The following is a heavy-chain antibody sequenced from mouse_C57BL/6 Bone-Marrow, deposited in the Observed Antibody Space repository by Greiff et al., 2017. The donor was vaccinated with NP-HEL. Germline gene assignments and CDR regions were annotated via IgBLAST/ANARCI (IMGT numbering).Heavy chain of an antibody. J-gene: IGHJ3*01. D-gene: IGHD1-1*01. CDR1: GYTFTSYG. Sequence: VQLQQSGAELARPGASVKLSCKASGYTFTSYGISWVKQRTGQGLEWIGEIYPRSGNTYYTEKFKGKATLTADTSSSTAYMELRSLTSEDSAVNYCARTHYYGSSPIAYWGQGTLGTVSA. CDR2: IYPRSGNT. CDR3: ARTHYYGSSPIAY. V-gene: IGHV1-81*01.